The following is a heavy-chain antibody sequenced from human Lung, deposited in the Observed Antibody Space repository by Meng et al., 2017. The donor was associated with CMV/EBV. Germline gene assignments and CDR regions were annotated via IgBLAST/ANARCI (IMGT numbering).Heavy chain of an antibody. D-gene: IGHD1-14*01. CDR2: INPKSGGT. CDR1: GYTFIDYY. CDR3: TSAPGDY. Sequence: ASVKVSCKASGYTFIDYYMHWVRQAPGQGLEWVGWINPKSGGTHYAQSFQGRVTITRDTSINTVYMEISSLKSDDTAVYYSTSAPGDYWGQGTLVTVSS. J-gene: IGHJ4*01. V-gene: IGHV1-2*02.